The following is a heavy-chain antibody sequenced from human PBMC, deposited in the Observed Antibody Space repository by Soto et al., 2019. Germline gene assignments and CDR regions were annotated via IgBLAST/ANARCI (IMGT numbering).Heavy chain of an antibody. J-gene: IGHJ5*02. CDR1: GFTFSSYA. Sequence: PGGSLRLSCAASGFTFSSYAMHWVRQAPGKGLEWVSSISSSSSYIYYADSVKGRFTISRDNAKNSLYLQMNSLRAEDTAVYYCSKYSGGPSTPAALGQGTLVTVS. CDR2: ISSSSSYI. CDR3: SKYSGGPSTPAA. D-gene: IGHD1-26*01. V-gene: IGHV3-21*01.